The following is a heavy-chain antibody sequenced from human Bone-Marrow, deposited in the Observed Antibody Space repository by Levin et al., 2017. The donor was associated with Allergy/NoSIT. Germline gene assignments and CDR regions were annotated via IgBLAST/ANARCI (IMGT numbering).Heavy chain of an antibody. V-gene: IGHV4-39*07. D-gene: IGHD6-19*01. J-gene: IGHJ4*02. CDR3: ARRPRGFAGDWYKSFFDY. Sequence: SETLSLTCTVSGDSIRSPTYYWSWIRQPPGKGLEWIGEINHRGSTDYNSSLKSRLTMSVDPSNNQFSLNLTSMTAADTAVYYCARRPRGFAGDWYKSFFDYWGRGILVTVSS. CDR2: INHRGST. CDR1: GDSIRSPTYY.